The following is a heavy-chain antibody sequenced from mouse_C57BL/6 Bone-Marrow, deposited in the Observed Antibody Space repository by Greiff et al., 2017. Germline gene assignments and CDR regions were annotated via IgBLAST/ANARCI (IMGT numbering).Heavy chain of an antibody. V-gene: IGHV1-55*01. J-gene: IGHJ4*01. D-gene: IGHD3-1*01. CDR2: IYPGSGST. CDR3: ARWASNYDAMDY. Sequence: VQLQQPGAELVKPGASVKMSCKASGYTFTSYWITWVKQRPGQGLEWIGDIYPGSGSTNYNETFKSKATLTVDTSASTAYMQISSLTSEDSAVYYCARWASNYDAMDYWGQGTSVTVSS. CDR1: GYTFTSYW.